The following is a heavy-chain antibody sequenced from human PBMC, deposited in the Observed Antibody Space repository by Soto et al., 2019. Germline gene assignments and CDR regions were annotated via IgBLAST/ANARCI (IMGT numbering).Heavy chain of an antibody. CDR1: GFTFSSYS. J-gene: IGHJ3*02. Sequence: GGYLRLSCAASGFTFSSYSMNWVHQAPGKGLEWVSSISSSSYIYYADSVKGRFTISRDNAKNSLYLQMNSLRAEDTAVYYCARERKTQYYDFWSGPHAFDIWGQGTMVTVSS. V-gene: IGHV3-21*01. CDR2: ISSSSYI. D-gene: IGHD3-3*01. CDR3: ARERKTQYYDFWSGPHAFDI.